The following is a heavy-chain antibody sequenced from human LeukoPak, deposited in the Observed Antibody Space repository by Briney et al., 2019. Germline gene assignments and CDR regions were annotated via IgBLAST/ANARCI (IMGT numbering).Heavy chain of an antibody. CDR3: AKDLARSARGFCSGGTCGFDY. J-gene: IGHJ4*02. D-gene: IGHD2-15*01. CDR2: ISGSGGST. V-gene: IGHV3-23*01. CDR1: GFTFSDYA. Sequence: GGSLRLSCAASGFTFSDYAMSWVRQAPGKGLEWVSSISGSGGSTYYADSVKGRFTISRDNSKNTLYLQMNSLRAEDTAVYYCAKDLARSARGFCSGGTCGFDYWGQGTLVTLSS.